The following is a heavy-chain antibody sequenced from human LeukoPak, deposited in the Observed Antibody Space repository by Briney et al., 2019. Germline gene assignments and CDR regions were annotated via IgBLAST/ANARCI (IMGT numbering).Heavy chain of an antibody. CDR2: VYYNGSA. D-gene: IGHD2-15*01. Sequence: SETLSLTCTVSGDSINYYYWSWIRQSPGKGLEWIGYVYYNGSAKYNPSLKSRVTISVDMSKNQFSLKVSSVTATDTAIYYCARKGGHFDYWGQGTLVTVSS. J-gene: IGHJ4*02. V-gene: IGHV4-59*01. CDR1: GDSINYYY. CDR3: ARKGGHFDY.